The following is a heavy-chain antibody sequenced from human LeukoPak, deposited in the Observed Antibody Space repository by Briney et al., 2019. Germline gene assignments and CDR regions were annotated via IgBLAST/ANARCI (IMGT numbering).Heavy chain of an antibody. CDR2: ISGNGGTT. CDR3: AQVPSVPAASE. V-gene: IGHV3-23*01. J-gene: IGHJ4*02. D-gene: IGHD2-2*01. Sequence: GGSLRLSCAASGFIFSSYALSWVRQAPGKGLEWVSTISGNGGTTYYADSVKGRFTISRDSSKNTLYLQMNSLRADDTAVYYCAQVPSVPAASEWGQGTLVTVSS. CDR1: GFIFSSYA.